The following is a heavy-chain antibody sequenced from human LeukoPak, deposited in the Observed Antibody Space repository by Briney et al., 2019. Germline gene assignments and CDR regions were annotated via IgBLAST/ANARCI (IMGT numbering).Heavy chain of an antibody. D-gene: IGHD6-19*01. CDR3: TREYTSASEY. CDR1: SGSISSSSYY. Sequence: SETLSLTCTVSSGSISSSSYYWGWVRQPPGEGLEWIGSIHYSGSTQYNPSLKSRVTISVDASKNQFSLKLSSVTAADTAVYYCTREYTSASEYWGQGTLVTVSS. V-gene: IGHV4-39*02. CDR2: IHYSGST. J-gene: IGHJ4*02.